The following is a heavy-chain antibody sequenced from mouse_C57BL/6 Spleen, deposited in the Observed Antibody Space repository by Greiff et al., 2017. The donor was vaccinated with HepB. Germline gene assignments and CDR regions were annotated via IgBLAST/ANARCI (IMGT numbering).Heavy chain of an antibody. V-gene: IGHV1-63*01. J-gene: IGHJ2*01. D-gene: IGHD1-1*01. CDR1: GYTFTNYW. CDR2: IYPGGGYT. CDR3: ARDYYGSFDY. Sequence: QVHVKQSGAELVRPGTSVKMSCKASGYTFTNYWIGWAKQRPGHGLEWIGDIYPGGGYTNYNEKFKGKATLTADKSSSTAYMQFSSLTSEDSAIYYCARDYYGSFDYWGQGTTLTVSS.